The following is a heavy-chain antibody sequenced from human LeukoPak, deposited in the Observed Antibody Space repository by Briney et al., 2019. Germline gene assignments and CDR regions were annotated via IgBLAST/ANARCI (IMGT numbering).Heavy chain of an antibody. CDR1: GFMFNTYS. J-gene: IGHJ5*02. Sequence: GGSLRLSCAASGFMFNTYSMSWVRQAPGKGPEWVSGISWNSGSIGYADSVKGRFTISRDNAKNSLYLQMNSLRAEDTALYYCAKDIVGYCSSTSCYEGLDPWGQGTLVTVSS. CDR2: ISWNSGSI. V-gene: IGHV3-9*01. CDR3: AKDIVGYCSSTSCYEGLDP. D-gene: IGHD2-2*01.